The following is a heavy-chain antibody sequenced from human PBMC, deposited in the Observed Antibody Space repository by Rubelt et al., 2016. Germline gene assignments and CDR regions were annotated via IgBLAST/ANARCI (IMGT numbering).Heavy chain of an antibody. CDR2: IYHRGST. J-gene: IGHJ4*02. Sequence: QLQLQESGPGLVKPSETLSLTCTVSGGSISSSNWWSWVRQPPGKGLEWIGEIYHRGSTNYNPAHRSRVTISVDKSKNQFSLRLGLVTAADTAVYYCASQEYTGNYWGQGTLVTVSS. V-gene: IGHV4-4*02. CDR1: GGSISSSNW. CDR3: ASQEYTGNY. D-gene: IGHD2/OR15-2a*01.